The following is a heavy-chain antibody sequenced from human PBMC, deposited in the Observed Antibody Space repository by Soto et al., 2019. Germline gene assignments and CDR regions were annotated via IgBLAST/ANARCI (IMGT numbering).Heavy chain of an antibody. CDR2: IVVGSGNT. V-gene: IGHV1-58*01. D-gene: IGHD5-18*01. CDR3: AAVSSGYSYGTDAFDI. Sequence: SVTVSCKASGFTFTSSAVQWVRQARGQRLEWIGWIVVGSGNTNYAQKFQERVTITRDMSTSTAYMELSSLRSEDTAVYYCAAVSSGYSYGTDAFDIWGQGTMVTVSS. J-gene: IGHJ3*02. CDR1: GFTFTSSA.